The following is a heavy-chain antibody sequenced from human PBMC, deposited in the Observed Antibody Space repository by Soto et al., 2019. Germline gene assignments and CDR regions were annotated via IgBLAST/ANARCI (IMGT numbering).Heavy chain of an antibody. J-gene: IGHJ4*02. CDR3: AKDEGAEDDILTGYPLFDY. CDR2: ILYDGSAK. D-gene: IGHD3-9*01. CDR1: GFNFRSYG. Sequence: QVQLVESGGGVVQPGRSLRLSCAASGFNFRSYGMHWVRQAPGKGLEWVAVILYDGSAKWYVDSVKGRFTISRDTSKNILYLQMNSLRAEDRAVYYCAKDEGAEDDILTGYPLFDYRGQGILVTVSS. V-gene: IGHV3-30*18.